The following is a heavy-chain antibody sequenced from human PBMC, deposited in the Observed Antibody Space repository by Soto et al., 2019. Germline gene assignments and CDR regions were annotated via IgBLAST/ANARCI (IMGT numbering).Heavy chain of an antibody. D-gene: IGHD2-15*01. CDR2: MSLDGTNK. CDR1: EDTCGRYG. Sequence: GRSLELGSAASEDTCGRYGIHWVRQAPGKSLEWVAVMSLDGTNKYYADSVKGRFTISRENSENTLYLQMNSLRHEDTALYFCSKDRTFPRRHATCYQPPASWG. CDR3: SKDRTFPRRHATCYQPPAS. V-gene: IGHV3-30*18. J-gene: IGHJ5*01.